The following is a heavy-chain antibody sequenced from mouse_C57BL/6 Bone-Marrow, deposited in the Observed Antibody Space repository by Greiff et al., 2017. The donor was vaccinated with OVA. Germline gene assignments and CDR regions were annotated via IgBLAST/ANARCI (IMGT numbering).Heavy chain of an antibody. Sequence: QVQLKQSGPGLVQPSQSLSITCTVSGFSLTSYGVHWVRQPPGKGLEWLGVIWSGGSTDYNAAFISRLSISKDNSKSQVFFKMNSLQADDTAIYYCANYYGSPYWYFDVWGTGTTVTVSS. J-gene: IGHJ1*03. CDR3: ANYYGSPYWYFDV. CDR1: GFSLTSYG. D-gene: IGHD1-1*01. CDR2: IWSGGST. V-gene: IGHV2-4*01.